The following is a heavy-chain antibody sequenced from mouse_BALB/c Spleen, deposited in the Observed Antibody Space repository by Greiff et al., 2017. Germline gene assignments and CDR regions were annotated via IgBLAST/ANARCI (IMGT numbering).Heavy chain of an antibody. D-gene: IGHD1-1*01. CDR3: ARDQGYGSSYWYFDV. J-gene: IGHJ1*01. CDR1: GFTFTDYY. V-gene: IGHV7-3*02. Sequence: EVKLVESGGGLVQPGGSLRLSCATSGFTFTDYYMSWVRQPPGKALEWLGFIRNKANGYTTEYSASVKGRFTISRDNSQSILYLQRNTLRAEDSATYYCARDQGYGSSYWYFDVWGAGTTVTVSS. CDR2: IRNKANGYTT.